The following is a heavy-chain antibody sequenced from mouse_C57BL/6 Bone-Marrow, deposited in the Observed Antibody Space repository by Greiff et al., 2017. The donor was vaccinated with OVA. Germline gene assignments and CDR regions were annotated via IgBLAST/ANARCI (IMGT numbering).Heavy chain of an antibody. V-gene: IGHV14-4*01. J-gene: IGHJ3*01. CDR3: TPFFYGSPAWFAY. CDR1: GFNIKDDY. CDR2: IDPENGDT. Sequence: EVQLQESGAELVRPGASVKLSCTASGFNIKDDYMHWVKQRPEQGLEWIGWIDPENGDTAYASKFQGKATITADTSSNTAYLQLSSLTSEDTAVYYCTPFFYGSPAWFAYWGQGTLVTVSA. D-gene: IGHD1-1*01.